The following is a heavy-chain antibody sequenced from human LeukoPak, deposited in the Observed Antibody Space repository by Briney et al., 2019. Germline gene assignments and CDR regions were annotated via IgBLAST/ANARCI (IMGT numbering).Heavy chain of an antibody. CDR3: ARAEPNAYSGYDIFGFDP. CDR1: GYTLTELS. CDR2: FDPEDGET. V-gene: IGHV1-24*01. D-gene: IGHD5-12*01. Sequence: EASVKVSCKVSGYTLTELSMHWVRQAPGKGLEWMGGFDPEDGETIYAQKFQGRVTITTDESTSTAYMELSSLRSEDTAVYYCARAEPNAYSGYDIFGFDPWGQGTLVTVSS. J-gene: IGHJ5*02.